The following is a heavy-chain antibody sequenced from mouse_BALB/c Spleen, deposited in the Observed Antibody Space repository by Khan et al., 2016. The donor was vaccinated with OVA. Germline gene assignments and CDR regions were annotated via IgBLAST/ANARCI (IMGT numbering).Heavy chain of an antibody. CDR1: GYTFTDYY. V-gene: IGHV1-77*01. Sequence: QVQLQQSGAELARPGASVKLSCKASGYTFTDYYIDWVKQRTGQGLEWIGEINPGSGNSYYNEKFKGKATLTADKSSNTAFVQLSSLTSDDSAVYFCAREWGVWFAYWGQGTLVTVSA. CDR2: INPGSGNS. J-gene: IGHJ3*01. CDR3: AREWGVWFAY.